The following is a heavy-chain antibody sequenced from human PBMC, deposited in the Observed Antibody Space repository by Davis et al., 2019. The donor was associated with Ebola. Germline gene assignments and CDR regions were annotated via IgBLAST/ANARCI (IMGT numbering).Heavy chain of an antibody. CDR3: ASLSDRVPAAIDAFDI. CDR1: GFTFSSYS. D-gene: IGHD2-2*02. J-gene: IGHJ3*02. Sequence: PGGSLRLSCAASGFTFSSYSMNWVRQAPGKGLERVSSISSSSSYIYYADSVKGRFTISRDNAKNSLYLQMNSLRAEDTAVYYCASLSDRVPAAIDAFDIWGQGTMVTVSS. V-gene: IGHV3-21*04. CDR2: ISSSSSYI.